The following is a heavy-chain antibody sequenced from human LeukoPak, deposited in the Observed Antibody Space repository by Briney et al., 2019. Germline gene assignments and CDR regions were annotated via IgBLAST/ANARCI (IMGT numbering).Heavy chain of an antibody. CDR1: GYSFTTYW. Sequence: GESLKISCKGSGYSFTTYWIGWVRQMPGKGLEWKGIIYPGDSDTRYSPSFQGQVTISVDKSISTAYLQWSSLKASDTAMYYCARHQIVGATRSPFDYWGQGTLVTVSS. D-gene: IGHD1-26*01. J-gene: IGHJ4*02. CDR2: IYPGDSDT. V-gene: IGHV5-51*01. CDR3: ARHQIVGATRSPFDY.